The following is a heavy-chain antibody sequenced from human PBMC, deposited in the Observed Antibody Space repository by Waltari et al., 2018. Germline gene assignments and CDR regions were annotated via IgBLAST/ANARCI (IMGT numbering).Heavy chain of an antibody. D-gene: IGHD4-17*01. CDR2: IIPILGIA. Sequence: QVQLVQSGAEVKKPGSSVKVSCKASGGTFSSYAISWVRQAPGQGLEWMGGIIPILGIANYAQKFQGRVTITADKSTSTAYMELSSLRSEDTAVYYCASLSKFDGDTRPVYFDYWGQGTLVTVSS. CDR3: ASLSKFDGDTRPVYFDY. CDR1: GGTFSSYA. J-gene: IGHJ4*02. V-gene: IGHV1-69*10.